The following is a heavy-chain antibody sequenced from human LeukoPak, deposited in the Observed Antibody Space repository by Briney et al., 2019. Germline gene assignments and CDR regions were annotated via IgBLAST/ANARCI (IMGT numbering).Heavy chain of an antibody. J-gene: IGHJ5*02. V-gene: IGHV5-51*01. CDR2: IYPGDSDT. CDR1: GYSFTSYW. CDR3: ARQTGFWSGSNWFDP. D-gene: IGHD3-3*01. Sequence: KYGESLKISCKGSGYSFTSYWIGWVRQMPGKGLEWMGIIYPGDSDTRYSPFFQGQVTISADKSISTAYLQWSSLKASDTAMYYCARQTGFWSGSNWFDPWGQGTLVTVSS.